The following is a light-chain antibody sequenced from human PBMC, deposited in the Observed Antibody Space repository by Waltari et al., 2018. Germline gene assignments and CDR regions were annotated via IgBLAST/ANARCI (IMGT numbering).Light chain of an antibody. CDR2: ETE. J-gene: IGLJ2*01. CDR3: GTWDNNLSALV. V-gene: IGLV1-51*02. Sequence: QSVLTQPPSVSAAPGQKVTISCSGSTSNIGNNYVSWYQQLPGAAPKVFIYETEKRPSGMPDRFSGSKSGTSASLGITGLQTGDEAAYYCGTWDNNLSALVFGTGTKLTVL. CDR1: TSNIGNNY.